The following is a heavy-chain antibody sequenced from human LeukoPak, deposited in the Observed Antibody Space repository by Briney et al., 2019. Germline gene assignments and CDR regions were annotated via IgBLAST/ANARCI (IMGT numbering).Heavy chain of an antibody. CDR2: ISAYNGNT. CDR3: ARVPASYYYYYMDV. Sequence: GASVKVSCKASGYTFTSYGISWVRQAPGQGLEWMVWISAYNGNTNYAQELQGRVTMTTDTSTSTAYMELRSLRSDDTAVYYCARVPASYYYYYMDVWGKGTTVTVSS. D-gene: IGHD2-15*01. CDR1: GYTFTSYG. V-gene: IGHV1-18*01. J-gene: IGHJ6*03.